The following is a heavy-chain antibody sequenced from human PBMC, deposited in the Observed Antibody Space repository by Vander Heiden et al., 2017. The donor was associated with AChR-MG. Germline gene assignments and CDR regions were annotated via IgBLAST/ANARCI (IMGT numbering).Heavy chain of an antibody. D-gene: IGHD1-26*01. CDR2: IRSKANSYAT. J-gene: IGHJ4*02. CDR3: TSMGVGANH. CDR1: GCTFSGSA. V-gene: IGHV3-73*02. Sequence: EVQLVESGGGLVQPGGPLKPSCAAPGCTFSGSAMHWVRQASGKGLEWVGRIRSKANSYATAYAASVKGRFTISRDDSKNTAYLQMNSLKTEDTAVYYCTSMGVGANHWGQGTLVTVSS.